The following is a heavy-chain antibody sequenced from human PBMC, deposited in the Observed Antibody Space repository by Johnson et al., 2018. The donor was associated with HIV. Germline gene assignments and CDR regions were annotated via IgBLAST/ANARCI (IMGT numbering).Heavy chain of an antibody. D-gene: IGHD6-19*01. J-gene: IGHJ3*02. CDR3: AKRGSGWPSDAFDI. CDR1: GLSFSSYG. Sequence: QVQLVESGGGVVQPGRSLRLSCAASGLSFSSYGMEWVRQAPGKGLEWVAVIWSDGSNKHYADSVKGRFTISRDNSKNTLYLQMNSLRAEDTAVYYCAKRGSGWPSDAFDIWGQGTMVTVSS. CDR2: IWSDGSNK. V-gene: IGHV3-33*06.